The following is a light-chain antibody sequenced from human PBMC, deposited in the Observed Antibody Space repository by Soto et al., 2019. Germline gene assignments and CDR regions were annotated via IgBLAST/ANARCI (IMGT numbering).Light chain of an antibody. Sequence: VLSQSACALSLSPGERATLSCRASQSVSNNYLAWYQQKPGQAPRLLIYGASTRATGIPARFSGSGSGTDFTLTISSLEPEDFAVYYCQQRSNWPPLTFGGRTKVDVK. CDR2: GAS. J-gene: IGKJ4*01. CDR1: QSVSNNY. CDR3: QQRSNWPPLT. V-gene: IGKV3-11*01.